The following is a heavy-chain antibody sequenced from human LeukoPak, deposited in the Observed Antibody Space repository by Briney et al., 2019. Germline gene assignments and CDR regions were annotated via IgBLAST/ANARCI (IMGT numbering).Heavy chain of an antibody. CDR3: AKKLAVAANFFDY. CDR1: GFTFSSYG. CDR2: ISYDGSNK. V-gene: IGHV3-30*18. D-gene: IGHD6-19*01. J-gene: IGHJ4*02. Sequence: GGSLRLSCAASGFTFSSYGMHWVRQAPGKGLEWVAVISYDGSNKYYADSVKGRFTISRDNSKNTLYLQMNSLRAEDTAVYYCAKKLAVAANFFDYWGQGTLVTVSS.